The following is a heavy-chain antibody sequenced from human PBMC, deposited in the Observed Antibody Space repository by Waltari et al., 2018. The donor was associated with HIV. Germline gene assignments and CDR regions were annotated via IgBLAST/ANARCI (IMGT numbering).Heavy chain of an antibody. J-gene: IGHJ6*02. CDR1: GFTFDDYA. CDR2: ISWNSGSI. D-gene: IGHD1-26*01. Sequence: EVQLVESGGGLVQPGRSLRLSCAASGFTFDDYAMHWVRQAPGKGLEWVSGISWNSGSIGYADSVKGRFTISRDNAKNSLYLQMNSLRAEDTALYYCAKDLWELLYYGMDVWGQGTTVTVSS. CDR3: AKDLWELLYYGMDV. V-gene: IGHV3-9*01.